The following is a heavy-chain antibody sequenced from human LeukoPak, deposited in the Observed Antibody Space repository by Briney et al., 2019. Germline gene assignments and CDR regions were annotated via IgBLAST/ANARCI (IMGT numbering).Heavy chain of an antibody. D-gene: IGHD6-13*01. J-gene: IGHJ5*02. CDR1: GGTFSSYA. CDR3: GHSSSWDNWFDP. CDR2: IIPIFGTA. Sequence: SVKVSCKASGGTFSSYAISWVRQAPGQGLKWMGGIIPIFGTANYAQKFQGRVTITADKSTSTAYMELSSLRSEDTAVYYCGHSSSWDNWFDPWGQGTLVTVSS. V-gene: IGHV1-69*06.